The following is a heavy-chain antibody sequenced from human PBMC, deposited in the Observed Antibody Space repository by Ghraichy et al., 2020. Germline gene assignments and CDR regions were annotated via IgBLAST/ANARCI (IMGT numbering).Heavy chain of an antibody. CDR2: IYYSGST. CDR3: ARDCRNSGWYSYFDY. J-gene: IGHJ4*02. Sequence: SETLSLTCTVSGGSISSYYWSWIRQPPGKGLEWIGYIYYSGSTNYNPSLKSRVTISVDTSKNQFSLKLSSVTAADTAVYYCARDCRNSGWYSYFDYWGQGTLVTVSS. CDR1: GGSISSYY. D-gene: IGHD6-19*01. V-gene: IGHV4-59*01.